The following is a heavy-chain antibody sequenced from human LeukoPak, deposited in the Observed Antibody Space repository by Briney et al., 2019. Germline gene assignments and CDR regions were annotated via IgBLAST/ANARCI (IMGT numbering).Heavy chain of an antibody. Sequence: SVKVSCKASGGTFSSYAISWVRQAPGQGLEWMGGIIPIFGTANYAQKFQGRVTITADKSTSTAYMELSSLRSEDTAVYYCAGAGIAAALGAYYYMDVWGKGTTVTVSS. J-gene: IGHJ6*03. CDR1: GGTFSSYA. V-gene: IGHV1-69*06. CDR3: AGAGIAAALGAYYYMDV. CDR2: IIPIFGTA. D-gene: IGHD6-13*01.